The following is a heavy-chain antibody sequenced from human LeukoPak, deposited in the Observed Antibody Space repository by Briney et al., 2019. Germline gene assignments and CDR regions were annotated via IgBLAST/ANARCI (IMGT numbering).Heavy chain of an antibody. CDR2: INAADPDT. V-gene: IGHV5-51*01. CDR3: ARLSPIRRLDCFDI. D-gene: IGHD6-19*01. Sequence: PGESVKLSCRGSGYTFTTYWIGWVRQLPGKGLEWLGIINAADPDTRYSPSFQGQVTISADKSISTAYLQWTSLKTSDTAIYYCARLSPIRRLDCFDIWGQGTMVTVSS. CDR1: GYTFTTYW. J-gene: IGHJ3*02.